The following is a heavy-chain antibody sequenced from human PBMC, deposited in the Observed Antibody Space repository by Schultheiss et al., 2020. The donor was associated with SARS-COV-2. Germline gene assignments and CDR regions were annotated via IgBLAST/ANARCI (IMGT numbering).Heavy chain of an antibody. Sequence: GGSLRLSCAASGFTFSSYWMHWVRQAPGKGLEWVAGISNDGSTQYYADSVKGRFTISRDNSKNTLYLQMNSLRAGDTAVYYCARAPIVATTHPFDYWGQGTLVTVSS. CDR1: GFTFSSYW. J-gene: IGHJ4*02. CDR2: ISNDGSTQ. V-gene: IGHV3-30-3*01. D-gene: IGHD5-12*01. CDR3: ARAPIVATTHPFDY.